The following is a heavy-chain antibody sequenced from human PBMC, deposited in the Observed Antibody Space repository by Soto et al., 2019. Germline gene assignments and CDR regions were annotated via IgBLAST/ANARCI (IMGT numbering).Heavy chain of an antibody. CDR2: IYYSGST. Sequence: QVQLQESGPGLVKPSRTLSLTCTVSGGSISSGDYYWSWIRQPPGKGLEWIGYIYYSGSTYYNPSLKSRVTISVDTSKNQFSLKLSSVTAADTAVYYCARDNYYDSSGYYALGYWGQGTLVTVSS. CDR3: ARDNYYDSSGYYALGY. V-gene: IGHV4-30-4*01. J-gene: IGHJ4*02. CDR1: GGSISSGDYY. D-gene: IGHD3-22*01.